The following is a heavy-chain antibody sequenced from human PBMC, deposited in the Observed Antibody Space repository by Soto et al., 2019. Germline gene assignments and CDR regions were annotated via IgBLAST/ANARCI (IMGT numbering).Heavy chain of an antibody. J-gene: IGHJ5*02. Sequence: SSVKVSCKASGYTFTSYGISWVRQAPGQGLEWMGWISAYNGNTNYAQKLQGRVTMTTDTSTSTAYMELRSLRSDDTAVYYCARDISSGWYEKIDPWGQGTLVTVSS. CDR2: ISAYNGNT. CDR3: ARDISSGWYEKIDP. V-gene: IGHV1-18*04. D-gene: IGHD6-19*01. CDR1: GYTFTSYG.